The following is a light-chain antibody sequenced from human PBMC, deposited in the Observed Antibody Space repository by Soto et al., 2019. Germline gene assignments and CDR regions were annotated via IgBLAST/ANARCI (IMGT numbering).Light chain of an antibody. V-gene: IGKV1-5*03. J-gene: IGKJ1*01. CDR3: QQYNGYWT. Sequence: DIPMTQSPSTLSASVGDRVTITCRASQSISGSLAWYQQKPGKAPKLLIYEASNLKSGVPSRFSGSGSGTEYTLTISSLQTDDSASYYCQQYNGYWTFGQGTRVEIK. CDR1: QSISGS. CDR2: EAS.